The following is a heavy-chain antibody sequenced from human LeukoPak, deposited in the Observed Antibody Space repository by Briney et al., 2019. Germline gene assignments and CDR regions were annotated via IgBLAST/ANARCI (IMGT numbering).Heavy chain of an antibody. D-gene: IGHD4-17*01. CDR1: GYTFTSYD. CDR3: ARVYYGDYYSVSLNY. CDR2: MDPNSGNT. Sequence: ASVKVSCKASGYTFTSYDIHWVRQATGQGLEWMGWMDPNSGNTGYAQKFQGRVTMTRNTSINTAYMELSSLRSEDRAMYYCARVYYGDYYSVSLNYWGQGTLVTVSS. J-gene: IGHJ4*02. V-gene: IGHV1-8*01.